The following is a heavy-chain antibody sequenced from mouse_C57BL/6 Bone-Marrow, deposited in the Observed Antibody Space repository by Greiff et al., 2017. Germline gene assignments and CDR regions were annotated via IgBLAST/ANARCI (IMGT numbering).Heavy chain of an antibody. Sequence: DVKLVESGGGLVKPGGSLKLSCAASGFTFSSYTMSWVRQTPEKRLEWVATISGGGGNTYYPDSVKGRFTISRDNAKNTLYLQMSSLRSEDTALYYCARHEDYGNFHWYFDVWGTGTTVTVSS. V-gene: IGHV5-9*01. J-gene: IGHJ1*03. D-gene: IGHD2-1*01. CDR2: ISGGGGNT. CDR3: ARHEDYGNFHWYFDV. CDR1: GFTFSSYT.